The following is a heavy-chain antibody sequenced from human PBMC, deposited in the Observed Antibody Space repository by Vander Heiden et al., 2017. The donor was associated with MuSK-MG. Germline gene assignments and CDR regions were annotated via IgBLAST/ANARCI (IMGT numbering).Heavy chain of an antibody. V-gene: IGHV4-34*01. CDR3: ARGIDSSGNDGRDAFDI. J-gene: IGHJ3*02. CDR2: INHSGST. CDR1: GGSFSRYY. D-gene: IGHD3-22*01. Sequence: QVQLQQWRARLLKPPETLSLTCAVYGGSFSRYYWSWIRQPPGKGLEWIGEINHSGSTNYNQSLKSRVTISVDTSKNQFSLKLSSVTAADTAVYYCARGIDSSGNDGRDAFDIWGQGTMVTVSS.